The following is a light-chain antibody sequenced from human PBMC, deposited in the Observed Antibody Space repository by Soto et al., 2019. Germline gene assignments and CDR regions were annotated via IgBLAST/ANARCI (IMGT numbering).Light chain of an antibody. J-gene: IGKJ4*01. CDR1: QSISSW. CDR2: DAS. CDR3: QQYNTYSPIN. Sequence: IQMTHSPSTLSASVGDRVTITFRASQSISSWLAWYQQKPGKAPKLLIYDASSLESGVPSRFSGSGSGTEFTLTISSLQPDDFATYYCQQYNTYSPINFGGGTKVDIK. V-gene: IGKV1-5*01.